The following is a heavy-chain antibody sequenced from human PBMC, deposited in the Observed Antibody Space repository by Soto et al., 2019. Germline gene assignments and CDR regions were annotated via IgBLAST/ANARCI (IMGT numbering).Heavy chain of an antibody. J-gene: IGHJ5*02. CDR1: GGSISSYY. V-gene: IGHV4-59*08. Sequence: PSETLSLTCTVSGGSISSYYWSWIRQPPGKGLEWIGYIYYSGSTNYNPSLKSRVTISVDTSKNQFSLKLSSVTAADTAVYYCASLYYYDSSGYYYAGPPPWFDPWGQGTLVTVSS. CDR2: IYYSGST. D-gene: IGHD3-22*01. CDR3: ASLYYYDSSGYYYAGPPPWFDP.